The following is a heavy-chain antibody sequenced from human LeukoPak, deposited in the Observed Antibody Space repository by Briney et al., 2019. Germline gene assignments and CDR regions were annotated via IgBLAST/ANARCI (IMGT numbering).Heavy chain of an antibody. CDR2: IYYSGST. Sequence: PSETLSLTCTVSGGSISSYYWSWLRQPPGKGLEWIGYIYYSGSTNYNPSLKSRVTISVDTSKNQFSLKLSSVTAADTAVYYCARGIVLMHWGQGTLVTVSS. CDR3: ARGIVLMH. CDR1: GGSISSYY. V-gene: IGHV4-59*01. J-gene: IGHJ4*02. D-gene: IGHD2-8*01.